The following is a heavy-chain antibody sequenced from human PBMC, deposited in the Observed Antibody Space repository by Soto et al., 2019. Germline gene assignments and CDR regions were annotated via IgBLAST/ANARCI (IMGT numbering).Heavy chain of an antibody. CDR2: VSGGGDGT. CDR3: TKGPIFGVVTHYFDS. J-gene: IGHJ4*02. V-gene: IGHV3-23*01. CDR1: GFTFSSYA. D-gene: IGHD3-3*01. Sequence: EEQLLESGGGLVQPGRSLRLSCAASGFTFSSYAMNWVRQAPGKGLEWVSSVSGGGDGTYYADSVKGRFTISRDNSKNTLYLQMNSLRAQDTAVYFCTKGPIFGVVTHYFDSWGQGTLVTVSS.